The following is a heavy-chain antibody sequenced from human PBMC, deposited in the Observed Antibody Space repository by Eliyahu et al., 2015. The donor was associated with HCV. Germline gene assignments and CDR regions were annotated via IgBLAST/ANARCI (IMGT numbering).Heavy chain of an antibody. J-gene: IGHJ4*02. Sequence: QVQLQESGPGLVKPSETLSLTCTXXGGSISSDXWSWIRQPPGKGLEWFGHIYYSGTTNYNPSLKSRVTISVDTSKKQFSLKLSSVTAADTAVYYCVRTRAPTSAWYAFDYWGQGSLVTVSS. D-gene: IGHD6-19*01. CDR1: GGSISSDX. CDR3: VRTRAPTSAWYAFDY. V-gene: IGHV4-59*01. CDR2: IYYSGTT.